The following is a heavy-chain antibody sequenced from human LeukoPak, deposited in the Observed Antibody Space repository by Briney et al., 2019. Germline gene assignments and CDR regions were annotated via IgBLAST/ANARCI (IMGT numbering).Heavy chain of an antibody. CDR3: ARVREQLAVYYYYYMDV. J-gene: IGHJ6*03. Sequence: ASVKVSCKASGYTFTGYYMHWVRQAPGQGLEWMGWINPNSGGTNYAQEFQGRVTMTRDTSISTAYMELSRLRSDDTAVYYCARVREQLAVYYYYYMDVWGKGTTVTVSS. CDR1: GYTFTGYY. D-gene: IGHD6-6*01. CDR2: INPNSGGT. V-gene: IGHV1-2*02.